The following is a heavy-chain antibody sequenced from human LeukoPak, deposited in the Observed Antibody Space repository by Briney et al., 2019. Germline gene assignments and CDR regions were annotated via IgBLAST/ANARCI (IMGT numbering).Heavy chain of an antibody. V-gene: IGHV3-21*01. Sequence: GGSLRLSCAASGFAFSSYTMNWVRQAPGKGLEWVSSINPSSRFTYYADSVKGRFTVSRDNAKKSLYLEMNSLRAEDTAVYYCARAPMITFGGVIVPKYYFDYWGQGTLVTVSS. J-gene: IGHJ4*02. CDR2: INPSSRFT. D-gene: IGHD3-16*02. CDR1: GFAFSSYT. CDR3: ARAPMITFGGVIVPKYYFDY.